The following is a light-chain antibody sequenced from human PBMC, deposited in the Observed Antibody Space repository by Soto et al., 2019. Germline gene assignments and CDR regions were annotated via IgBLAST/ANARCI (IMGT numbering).Light chain of an antibody. CDR1: QSISSW. V-gene: IGKV1-5*03. J-gene: IGKJ1*01. Sequence: DIQMTQSPSTLSASVGDRVTITCRASQSISSWLAWYQQKPGKAPKLLIYKASSLESGVPSRFSGSGSGTKFTLTISSLQPDDFATDYCQQYNSYSWTFGQGTKVEIK. CDR2: KAS. CDR3: QQYNSYSWT.